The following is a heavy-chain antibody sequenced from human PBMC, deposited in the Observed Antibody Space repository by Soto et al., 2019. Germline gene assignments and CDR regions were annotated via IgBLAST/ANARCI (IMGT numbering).Heavy chain of an antibody. CDR1: GGSISSCY. CDR2: IYYSGST. Sequence: SETLSLTCTVSGGSISSCYWSWIRQPPGKGLEWIGYIYYSGSTNYNPSLKSRVTISVDTSKNQFSLKLSSVTAADTAVYYCARGRDFRSGYDNWFDPWGQGTLVTVSS. V-gene: IGHV4-59*01. J-gene: IGHJ5*02. D-gene: IGHD3-3*01. CDR3: ARGRDFRSGYDNWFDP.